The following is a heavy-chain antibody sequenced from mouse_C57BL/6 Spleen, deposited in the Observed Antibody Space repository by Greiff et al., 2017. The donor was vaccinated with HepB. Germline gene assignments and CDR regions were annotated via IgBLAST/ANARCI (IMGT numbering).Heavy chain of an antibody. CDR2: IRSKSNNYAT. J-gene: IGHJ4*01. Sequence: EVKLVESGGGLVQPKGSLKLSCAASGFSFNTYAMNWVRQAPGKGLEWVARIRSKSNNYATYYADSVKDRFTISRDDSESMLYLQMNNLKTEDTAMYYCVRQEGLSYAMDYWGQGTSVTVSS. V-gene: IGHV10-1*01. CDR3: VRQEGLSYAMDY. D-gene: IGHD3-3*01. CDR1: GFSFNTYA.